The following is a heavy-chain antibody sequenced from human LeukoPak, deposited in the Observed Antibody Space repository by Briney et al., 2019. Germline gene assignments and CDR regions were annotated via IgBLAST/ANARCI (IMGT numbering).Heavy chain of an antibody. CDR1: GFTFSSYD. CDR3: ARGAAAAGTMDY. V-gene: IGHV3-13*01. D-gene: IGHD6-13*01. J-gene: IGHJ4*02. CDR2: IGTAGDT. Sequence: GGSLRLSCAASGFTFSSYDMHWVRQATGKGLEWVSAIGTAGDTYYPGSVKGRFTISKENAKNSLYLQMNSLRAGDTAVYYCARGAAAAGTMDYWGQGTLVTVSS.